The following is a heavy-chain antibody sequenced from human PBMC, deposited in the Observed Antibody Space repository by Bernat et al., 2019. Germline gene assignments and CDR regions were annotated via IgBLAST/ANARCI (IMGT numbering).Heavy chain of an antibody. CDR3: ARSHSSSPNVVDF. D-gene: IGHD6-13*01. Sequence: EVQLVESGGGLIQPGGSLRLSCAASGFTVRSTYMSWVRQAPGKGLEWVSIIYNDGRTFYADSVKGRFTTSRDNSKSTVYLQMNSLRADDTAMYYCARSHSSSPNVVDFWGQGTLVTVS. V-gene: IGHV3-53*01. CDR1: GFTVRSTY. CDR2: IYNDGRT. J-gene: IGHJ4*02.